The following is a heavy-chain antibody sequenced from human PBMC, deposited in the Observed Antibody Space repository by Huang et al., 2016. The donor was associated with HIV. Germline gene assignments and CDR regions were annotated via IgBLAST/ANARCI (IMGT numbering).Heavy chain of an antibody. CDR3: ARTKGEFDF. Sequence: QIHLVQSGPEVKQPGASLKVPCKASGYKFHIYEITWLRQTPGQGLEWMGWNSGVNVSTRFAQKFQDRLTMTTDVSTSTAYLELRSRRLDDTAVYYCARTKGEFDFWGQGALVTVSS. CDR1: GYKFHIYE. V-gene: IGHV1-18*04. CDR2: NSGVNVST. J-gene: IGHJ4*02. D-gene: IGHD3-16*01.